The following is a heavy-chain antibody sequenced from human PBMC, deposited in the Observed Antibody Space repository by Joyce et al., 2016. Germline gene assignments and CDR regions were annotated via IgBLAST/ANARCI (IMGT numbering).Heavy chain of an antibody. Sequence: EEQLVESGGGLVKPGGSLRLSCSASGFNFSGYTLNWVRQAPGKGREWVSTISTSRTYIYYADSVKGRFTISRDDAKNSLYLQMNNLRAEDTAVYYCASLWAPGYCTTTSCQGWFDPWGQGTLVTVSS. D-gene: IGHD2-2*03. CDR1: GFNFSGYT. J-gene: IGHJ5*02. V-gene: IGHV3-21*01. CDR3: ASLWAPGYCTTTSCQGWFDP. CDR2: ISTSRTYI.